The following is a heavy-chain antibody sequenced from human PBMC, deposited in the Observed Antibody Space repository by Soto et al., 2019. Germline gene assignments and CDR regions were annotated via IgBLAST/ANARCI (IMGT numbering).Heavy chain of an antibody. V-gene: IGHV3-30*02. CDR1: GFTFSSYG. CDR3: VSRNHNNWFFDF. CDR2: IWYDGSNK. J-gene: IGHJ4*02. Sequence: GGSLRLSCAASGFTFSSYGMHWVRQAPGKGLECVSVIWYDGSNKYYADSVKGRFTISRDNSKNTLYLQMYSLRAEDAAVYYCVSRNHNNWFFDFWGQGTLVTVSS. D-gene: IGHD1-1*01.